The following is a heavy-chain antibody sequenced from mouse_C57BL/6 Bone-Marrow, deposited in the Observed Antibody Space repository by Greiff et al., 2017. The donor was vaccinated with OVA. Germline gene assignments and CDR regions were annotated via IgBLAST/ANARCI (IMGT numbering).Heavy chain of an antibody. Sequence: QVHVKQSGPGLVQPSQSLSITCTVSGFSLTSYGVHWVRQSPGKGLEWLGVIWSGGGTDYNAAFISRLSISKDNSKSQVFFKMNSLQADDTAIYYCARNIWDNYAMDYWGQGTSVTVSS. D-gene: IGHD4-1*01. CDR2: IWSGGGT. CDR3: ARNIWDNYAMDY. CDR1: GFSLTSYG. J-gene: IGHJ4*01. V-gene: IGHV2-2*01.